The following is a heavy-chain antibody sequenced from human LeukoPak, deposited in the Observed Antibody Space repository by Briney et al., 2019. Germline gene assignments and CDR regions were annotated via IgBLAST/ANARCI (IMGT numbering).Heavy chain of an antibody. CDR3: AKDPDYFDSSGYYDY. V-gene: IGHV3-43*01. J-gene: IGHJ4*02. D-gene: IGHD3-22*01. CDR2: ISWDGGST. CDR1: GFTFSSYA. Sequence: GGSLRLSCAASGFTFSSYAMSWVRQAPGEGLEWVSLISWDGGSTYYADSVKGRFTISRDNSKNSLYLQMNSLRTEDTALYYCAKDPDYFDSSGYYDYWGQGTLVTVSS.